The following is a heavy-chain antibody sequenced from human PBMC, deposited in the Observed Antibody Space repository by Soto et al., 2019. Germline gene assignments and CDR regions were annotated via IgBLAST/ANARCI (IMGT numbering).Heavy chain of an antibody. CDR3: ARRQFWSGYKGFYHFDY. Sequence: PSETLSLTCTVSGGSLSSYYWSWIRQPPGKGLEWIGYIYYSGSTNYNPSLKSRVTISVDTSKNQFSLKLSSVTAADTAVYYCARRQFWSGYKGFYHFDYWGQGTLVPVSS. J-gene: IGHJ4*02. D-gene: IGHD3-3*02. CDR2: IYYSGST. CDR1: GGSLSSYY. V-gene: IGHV4-59*08.